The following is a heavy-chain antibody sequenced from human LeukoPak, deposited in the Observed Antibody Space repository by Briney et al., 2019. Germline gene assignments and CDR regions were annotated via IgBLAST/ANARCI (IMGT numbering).Heavy chain of an antibody. CDR1: GYTFTSYG. D-gene: IGHD3-22*01. Sequence: ASVKVSCKASGYTFTSYGIRWVRQAPGQGLEWMGWISAYNGNTNYAQKLEGRVTMTTDTSTSTAYMELRSLRSDGTAVYYCARDPGDYYDSSADNWDWFDPWGQGTLVTVPS. CDR3: ARDPGDYYDSSADNWDWFDP. CDR2: ISAYNGNT. V-gene: IGHV1-18*01. J-gene: IGHJ5*02.